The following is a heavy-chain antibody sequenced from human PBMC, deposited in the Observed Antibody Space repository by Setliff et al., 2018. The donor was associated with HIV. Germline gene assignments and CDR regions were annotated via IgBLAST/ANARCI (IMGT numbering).Heavy chain of an antibody. D-gene: IGHD3-10*01. Sequence: ASVKVSCKASGYTFTSYVMHWVRQAPGQRLEWMGWINAGNGNTKYSQKFQGRVTVTRDTSASTAYMELSSLRSEDTAVYYCAREGKFRYYYYMDVWGTGTTVTVSS. CDR1: GYTFTSYV. CDR2: INAGNGNT. CDR3: AREGKFRYYYYMDV. V-gene: IGHV1-3*01. J-gene: IGHJ6*03.